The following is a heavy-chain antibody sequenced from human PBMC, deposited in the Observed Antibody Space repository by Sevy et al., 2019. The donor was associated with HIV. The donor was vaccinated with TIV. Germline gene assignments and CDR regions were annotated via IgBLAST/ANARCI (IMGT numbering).Heavy chain of an antibody. D-gene: IGHD1-1*01. CDR2: IYRSGRS. J-gene: IGHJ6*02. CDR3: ARDGIRRDHWHGLDV. CDR1: GDSINNGNHW. Sequence: SETLSLTCTVSGDSINNGNHWWSWVRQPAGKGLEWIGRIYRSGRSIMYNPSLERRVTISVDTSKNQFSLKVTSVIAADTAIYYCARDGIRRDHWHGLDVRGQGTTVTVSS. V-gene: IGHV4-61*02.